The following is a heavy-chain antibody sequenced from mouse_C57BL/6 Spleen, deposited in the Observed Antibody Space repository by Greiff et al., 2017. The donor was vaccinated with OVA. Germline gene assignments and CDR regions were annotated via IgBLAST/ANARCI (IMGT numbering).Heavy chain of an antibody. D-gene: IGHD2-3*01. Sequence: QVQLQQPGAELVKPGASVKLSCKASGYTFTSYWMHWVKQRPGRGLEWIGRIDPISGGTKYNEKLKGKATMTGDKPTSTAYLQLSSLTSEDSAVYYCAKSYDGYPDYWGQGTTLTVSS. CDR2: IDPISGGT. J-gene: IGHJ2*01. CDR3: AKSYDGYPDY. V-gene: IGHV1-72*01. CDR1: GYTFTSYW.